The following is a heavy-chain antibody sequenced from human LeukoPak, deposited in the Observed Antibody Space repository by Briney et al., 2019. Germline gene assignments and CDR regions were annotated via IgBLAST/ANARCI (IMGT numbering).Heavy chain of an antibody. V-gene: IGHV3-48*03. D-gene: IGHD2-15*01. CDR2: ISSSGSTI. CDR1: GFTFSSCE. Sequence: GGSLRLSCAASGFTFSSCEMNWVRQAPGKGLEWVSYISSSGSTIYYADSVKGRFTISRDNAKNSLYLQMNSLRAEDTAVYYCARGPDIVVVVAATGPGWFDPWGQGTLATVSS. J-gene: IGHJ5*02. CDR3: ARGPDIVVVVAATGPGWFDP.